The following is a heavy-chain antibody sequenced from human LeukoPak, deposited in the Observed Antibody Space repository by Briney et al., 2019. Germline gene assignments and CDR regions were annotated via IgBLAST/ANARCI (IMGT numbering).Heavy chain of an antibody. CDR1: GGSISSSSYY. D-gene: IGHD3-22*01. Sequence: SETLSLTCTVAGGSISSSSYYWGWIRQPPGKGLEWIGSIYYSGSTYYNPSLKSRVTISVDTSKNQFSLKLSSVTAADTAVYYCARRGSYYDSSDYYFDYWGQGTLVTVSS. CDR3: ARRGSYYDSSDYYFDY. J-gene: IGHJ4*02. V-gene: IGHV4-39*01. CDR2: IYYSGST.